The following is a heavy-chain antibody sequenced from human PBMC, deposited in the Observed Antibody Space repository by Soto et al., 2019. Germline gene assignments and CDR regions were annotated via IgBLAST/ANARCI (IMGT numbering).Heavy chain of an antibody. V-gene: IGHV1-46*01. J-gene: IGHJ6*02. CDR1: GYTFTSCY. CDR2: INPSGGST. CDR3: ARDMIEGQEPLSYCYYEMDV. D-gene: IGHD2-2*01. Sequence: ASVKVSCKASGYTFTSCYMHWVRQAPGQGLGCIGIINPSGGSTSYAQKFQGRVTMTRDTSTSTVYMELSSLRSEDTAVYYCARDMIEGQEPLSYCYYEMDVWGQGTRDTVSS.